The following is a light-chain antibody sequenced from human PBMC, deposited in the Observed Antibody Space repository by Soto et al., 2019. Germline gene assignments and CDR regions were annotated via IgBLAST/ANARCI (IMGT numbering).Light chain of an antibody. CDR1: SSDIGGYNY. CDR3: SSYTTYGTLFYV. Sequence: QSALTQPASVSGSPGQSITISCTGASSDIGGYNYVSWYQHHPGKAPKLLIYEVINRPSGVSNRFSDSKSGKTASLTISGLQAEDEADYYCSSYTTYGTLFYVFGTGTKVTVL. V-gene: IGLV2-14*01. CDR2: EVI. J-gene: IGLJ1*01.